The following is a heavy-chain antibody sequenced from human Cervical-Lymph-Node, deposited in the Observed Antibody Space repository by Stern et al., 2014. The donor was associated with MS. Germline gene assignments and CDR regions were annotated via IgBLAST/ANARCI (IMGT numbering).Heavy chain of an antibody. Sequence: EEQLLESGGGLVQPGGSLRLSCAASGFTFSSYDMHWVRQATGKGLEWVSAIGTAGDTYYPGSVKGRFTISRENAKNSLYLQMNSLRAGDTAVYYCAREYSSGWYDYWGQGTLVTVSS. CDR3: AREYSSGWYDY. V-gene: IGHV3-13*01. CDR1: GFTFSSYD. J-gene: IGHJ4*02. D-gene: IGHD6-19*01. CDR2: IGTAGDT.